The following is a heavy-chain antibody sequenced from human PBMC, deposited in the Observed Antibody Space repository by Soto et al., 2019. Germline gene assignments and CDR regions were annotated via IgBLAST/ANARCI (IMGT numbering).Heavy chain of an antibody. CDR1: GFSLSTSGVG. CDR3: AGIIAVAGIFDY. D-gene: IGHD6-19*01. Sequence: SGPTLVQPTQPLTLTCTFSGFSLSTSGVGVGWIRQPPGKALEWLALIYWDDDKRYSPSLKSRLTITKDTSKNQVVLTMTNMDPVDTATYYCAGIIAVAGIFDYWGQGTLVTVSS. CDR2: IYWDDDK. V-gene: IGHV2-5*02. J-gene: IGHJ4*02.